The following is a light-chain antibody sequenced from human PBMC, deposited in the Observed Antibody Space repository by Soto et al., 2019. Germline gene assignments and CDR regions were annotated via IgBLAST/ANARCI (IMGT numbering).Light chain of an antibody. Sequence: QSVLTQPPSASGSPGQSVTISCTGTSSDVGGYNYVSWYQQHPGKVSKLKVYEVNKRPSGVPARYAGSKSGNTASLTVSGLQADDEADYYCTSYAGGNDVFGTGTKVTVL. CDR1: SSDVGGYNY. V-gene: IGLV2-8*01. CDR3: TSYAGGNDV. CDR2: EVN. J-gene: IGLJ1*01.